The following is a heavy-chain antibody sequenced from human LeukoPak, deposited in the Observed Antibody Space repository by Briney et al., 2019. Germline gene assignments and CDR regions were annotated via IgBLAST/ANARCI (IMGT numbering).Heavy chain of an antibody. D-gene: IGHD5-12*01. V-gene: IGHV3-30*04. J-gene: IGHJ4*02. Sequence: PGGSLRLSCAASGFTFSSYAMHWVRQAPGKGLEWVAVISYDGSNKYYADSVKGRFTISRDNAKNSLYLQMNSLRAEDTALYYCAKAQGVATIHLDYWGQGTLVTVSS. CDR3: AKAQGVATIHLDY. CDR1: GFTFSSYA. CDR2: ISYDGSNK.